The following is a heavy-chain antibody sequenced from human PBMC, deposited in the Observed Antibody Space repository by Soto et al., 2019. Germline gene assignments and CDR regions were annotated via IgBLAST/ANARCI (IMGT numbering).Heavy chain of an antibody. V-gene: IGHV4-31*03. D-gene: IGHD2-15*01. CDR3: ARLGRGEYSYYGMDV. Sequence: QVQLQESGPGLVKPSQTLSLTCTVSGGSISSGGYYWSWIRQHPGKGLEWIGYIYYSGSTYYNPSLKSRVTLSVDTSKNQFSLKLSSVTAADTAVYYCARLGRGEYSYYGMDVWGQGTTVTVSS. CDR2: IYYSGST. CDR1: GGSISSGGYY. J-gene: IGHJ6*02.